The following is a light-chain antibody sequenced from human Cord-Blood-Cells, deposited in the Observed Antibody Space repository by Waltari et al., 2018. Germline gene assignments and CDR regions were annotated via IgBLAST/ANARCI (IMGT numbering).Light chain of an antibody. J-gene: IGKJ2*01. CDR2: AAS. Sequence: DIQMTQSPSSLSASVGDRVTITCRASQSISSYLNWYQQKPGTAPKLLIYAASSLQSGVPSRFSGIGSGTDFTLTLSSLQPADFATYDCQQSYSTPYTFGQGTTLEIK. CDR1: QSISSY. V-gene: IGKV1-39*01. CDR3: QQSYSTPYT.